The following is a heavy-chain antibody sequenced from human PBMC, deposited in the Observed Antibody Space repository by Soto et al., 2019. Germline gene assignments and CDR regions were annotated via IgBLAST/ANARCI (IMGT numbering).Heavy chain of an antibody. CDR3: ARDTGWGLGY. D-gene: IGHD6-19*01. CDR1: GDSINSNYC. Sequence: QVQLQESGPGLVRPSGTLSLTCAVSGDSINSNYCWTWVRQPPGKGLEWIAEIYDSGGTSYNPSLKSRGTISMDKSKNQFSLNLTSVTAADTAMYYCARDTGWGLGYWGQGTLVTVSS. J-gene: IGHJ4*02. CDR2: IYDSGGT. V-gene: IGHV4-4*02.